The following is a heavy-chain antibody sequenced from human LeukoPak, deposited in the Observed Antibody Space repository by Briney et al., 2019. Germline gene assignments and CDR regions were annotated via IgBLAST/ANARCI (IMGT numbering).Heavy chain of an antibody. CDR3: AKDSVYYGKRYYYYGMDV. Sequence: PGGSLRLSCAASEFIFSSFEMNWVRQAPGKGLEWVSYISGSGSSIYYADSVRGRFTISRDNAKNSLYVQMNSLRAEDAADYYSAKDSVYYGKRYYYYGMDVWGQGTTVTVSS. CDR1: EFIFSSFE. D-gene: IGHD4-17*01. V-gene: IGHV3-48*03. CDR2: ISGSGSSI. J-gene: IGHJ6*02.